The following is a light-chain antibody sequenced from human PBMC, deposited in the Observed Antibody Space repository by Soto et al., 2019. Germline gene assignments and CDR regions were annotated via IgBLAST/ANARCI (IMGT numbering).Light chain of an antibody. J-gene: IGKJ4*01. V-gene: IGKV1-27*01. CDR2: AAS. Sequence: DIQMTQSPSSLSASVGDTVTITCRASQGISSYLAWYQQKPGKVPKLLIYAASTLQSGVPSRFSGSASGTDFTLTISSLQPEDVSTYYCQKYNSAPLTFGGGTKVDIK. CDR3: QKYNSAPLT. CDR1: QGISSY.